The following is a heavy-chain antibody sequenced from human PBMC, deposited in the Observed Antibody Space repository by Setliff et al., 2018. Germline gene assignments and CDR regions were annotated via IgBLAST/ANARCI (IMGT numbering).Heavy chain of an antibody. V-gene: IGHV3-7*01. J-gene: IGHJ4*02. CDR3: AREPTVTTLDY. D-gene: IGHD4-4*01. Sequence: PGGSLRLSCAASGFTFDDYAMHWVRQAPGKGLEWVANINQPGSEKYYVDSVKGRFTISRDNAKNSLYLQMTSLRAEDTAVYYCAREPTVTTLDYWGQGTLV. CDR1: GFTFDDYA. CDR2: INQPGSEK.